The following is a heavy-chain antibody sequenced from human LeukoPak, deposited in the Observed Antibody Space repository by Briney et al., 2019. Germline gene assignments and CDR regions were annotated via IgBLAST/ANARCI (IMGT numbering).Heavy chain of an antibody. CDR2: SYTSGST. CDR1: GGSVSSYY. Sequence: SETLSLTCTVSGGSVSSYYWSGIRQPAGKGLEWSGRSYTSGSTNYNPSLKSRVTMSVDTSKNQFSLKLSSVTAADTAVYYCAREGDGLWFGEHHFDYWGQGTLVTVSS. J-gene: IGHJ4*02. CDR3: AREGDGLWFGEHHFDY. V-gene: IGHV4-4*07. D-gene: IGHD3-10*01.